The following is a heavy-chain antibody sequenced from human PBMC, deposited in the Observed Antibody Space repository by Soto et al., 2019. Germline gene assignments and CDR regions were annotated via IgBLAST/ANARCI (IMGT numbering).Heavy chain of an antibody. CDR2: ISAYNGNT. CDR1: GYTLTSYG. CDR3: ARDQAPYGGNPNWFDP. Sequence: GASVKVSCKASGYTLTSYGISWVRQAPGQGLEWMGWISAYNGNTNYAQKLQGRVTMTTDTSTSTAYMELRSLRSDDTAVYYCARDQAPYGGNPNWFDPWGQGTLVTVSS. D-gene: IGHD4-17*01. V-gene: IGHV1-18*04. J-gene: IGHJ5*02.